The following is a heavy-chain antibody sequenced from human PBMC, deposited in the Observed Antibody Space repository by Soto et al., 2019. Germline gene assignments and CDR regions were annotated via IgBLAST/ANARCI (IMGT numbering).Heavy chain of an antibody. V-gene: IGHV3-11*01. Sequence: QVQLVESGGGLVKPGGSLRLSCAASGFTFSDYYMSWIRQAPGKGLEWVSYISSSGSTIYYADSVKGRFTISRDNAKNPPYLPTNQPRAEDTALYFCARGPPGWLPPFDYRGQGTLVTVSS. CDR3: ARGPPGWLPPFDY. J-gene: IGHJ4*02. CDR2: ISSSGSTI. CDR1: GFTFSDYY. D-gene: IGHD5-12*01.